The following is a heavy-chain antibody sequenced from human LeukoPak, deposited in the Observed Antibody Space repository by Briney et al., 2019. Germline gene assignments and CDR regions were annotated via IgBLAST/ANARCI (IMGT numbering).Heavy chain of an antibody. CDR2: ISAYNSDT. CDR1: GYTFTNFG. D-gene: IGHD3/OR15-3a*01. CDR3: ARGPCDGPHDAFDF. Sequence: AASVTVSCKASGYTFTNFGINWVRHAHGQGIERMGCISAYNSDTNYEQKLQGRVTMTTDTSTSTAYMELRSLRSDDTAVYYCARGPCDGPHDAFDFWGQGTMVTVSS. J-gene: IGHJ3*01. V-gene: IGHV1-18*01.